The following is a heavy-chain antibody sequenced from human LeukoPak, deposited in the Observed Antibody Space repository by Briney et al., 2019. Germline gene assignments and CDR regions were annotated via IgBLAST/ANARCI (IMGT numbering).Heavy chain of an antibody. CDR2: LSYDGSNE. CDR3: AREKAVAGRGWFDP. D-gene: IGHD6-19*01. Sequence: PGGSLRLSCAASGFTFSKYNIHWVRQAPGKGLEWVAVLSYDGSNEYYADSVKGRFTISRDNSKNTVYLQMNSLRAEDKAVDYCAREKAVAGRGWFDPWGQGTLVTVPS. CDR1: GFTFSKYN. J-gene: IGHJ5*02. V-gene: IGHV3-30*01.